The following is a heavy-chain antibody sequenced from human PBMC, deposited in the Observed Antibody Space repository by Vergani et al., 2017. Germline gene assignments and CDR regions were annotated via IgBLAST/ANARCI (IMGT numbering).Heavy chain of an antibody. CDR2: IYYSGST. V-gene: IGHV4-39*07. CDR1: GGSLSSSSYY. D-gene: IGHD6-19*01. J-gene: IGHJ5*02. CDR3: ARRIAGAGTGPWFDP. Sequence: QLQLQESGPGLVKPSETLSLTCTVSGGSLSSSSYYWGWIRQPPGKGLEWIGSIYYSGSTYYNTSLKSRVTISVDTSKNQFSLKLSSVTAADTAVDYGARRIAGAGTGPWFDPWGQGTLVTVSS.